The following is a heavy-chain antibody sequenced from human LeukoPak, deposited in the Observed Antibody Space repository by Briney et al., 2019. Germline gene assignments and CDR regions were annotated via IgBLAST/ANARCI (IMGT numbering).Heavy chain of an antibody. J-gene: IGHJ6*03. CDR2: IRYDGSNK. V-gene: IGHV3-30*02. D-gene: IGHD1-14*01. Sequence: PGGSLRLSCAASGFTFSSYGMHWVRQAPGKGLEWVAFIRYDGSNKYYADSVKGRFTISRDNSKNTLYLQMNSLRAEDTAVYYCAKTGSFTYYYYMDAWGKGTTVTVSS. CDR1: GFTFSSYG. CDR3: AKTGSFTYYYYMDA.